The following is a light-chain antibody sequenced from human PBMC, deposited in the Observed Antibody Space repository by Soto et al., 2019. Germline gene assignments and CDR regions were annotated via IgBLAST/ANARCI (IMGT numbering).Light chain of an antibody. Sequence: QSALTQPASVSGSPGQSITISCTGTRSDVGGYNYVSWYQHHPGNAPRLMIYEVSDRPSGVSNRFSGSKSGNTASLTISGLQAEDEADYYCSSYTSSSTWVFGGGTKLPS. CDR3: SSYTSSSTWV. CDR1: RSDVGGYNY. J-gene: IGLJ3*02. CDR2: EVS. V-gene: IGLV2-14*01.